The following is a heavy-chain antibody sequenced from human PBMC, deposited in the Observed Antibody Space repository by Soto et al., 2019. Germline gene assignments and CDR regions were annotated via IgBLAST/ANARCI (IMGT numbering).Heavy chain of an antibody. CDR2: VYHTGDT. V-gene: IGHV4-4*02. CDR1: GGTVASSHW. D-gene: IGHD2-21*02. Sequence: SETLSLTCGVSGGTVASSHWWSWVRQSPGRGLEWIGNVYHTGDTNFNPSLQSRVTFSVDKSNNQFSLRLTSGTAADTAVYFCAREIVTAGGNNYFDPWGPGTLVTVSS. CDR3: AREIVTAGGNNYFDP. J-gene: IGHJ5*02.